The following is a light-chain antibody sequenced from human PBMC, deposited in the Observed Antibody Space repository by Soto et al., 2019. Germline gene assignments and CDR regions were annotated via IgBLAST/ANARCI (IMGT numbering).Light chain of an antibody. V-gene: IGKV3-20*01. Sequence: EIVFTQSPGTLSLSTGERATLSFRASLFVASSYVGWYQQKSGQAPRLLIYGASSRATGIPDRFSGSGSGTDFTLTISRVEPEDFAVYYCQQYGSSPGTFGQGTKVDIK. CDR3: QQYGSSPGT. J-gene: IGKJ1*01. CDR2: GAS. CDR1: LFVASSY.